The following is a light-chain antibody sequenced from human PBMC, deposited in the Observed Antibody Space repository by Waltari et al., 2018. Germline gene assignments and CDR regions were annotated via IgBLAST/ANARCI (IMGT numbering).Light chain of an antibody. Sequence: SYELTQPPSVSVSPGQTASITCSGDKLGDKYACWYQQKPGQYPVLVIYQESKRPSGIPERFSGSNSGNTATLTISGTQAMDEADYYCQAWDSSTVVFGGGTKLTVL. J-gene: IGLJ2*01. CDR3: QAWDSSTVV. CDR2: QES. CDR1: KLGDKY. V-gene: IGLV3-1*01.